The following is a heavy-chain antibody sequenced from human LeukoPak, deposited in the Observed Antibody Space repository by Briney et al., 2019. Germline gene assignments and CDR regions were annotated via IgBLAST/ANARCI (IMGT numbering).Heavy chain of an antibody. CDR3: ARGGGSYHVGDY. Sequence: SVKVSCKASGGTFSSYAISWVRQAPGQGLEWMGRIIPILGIANYAQKFQGRVTITADKSTSTAYMELSSLRSDDTAVYYCARGGGSYHVGDYWGQGTLVTVSS. J-gene: IGHJ4*02. CDR2: IIPILGIA. V-gene: IGHV1-69*04. D-gene: IGHD1-26*01. CDR1: GGTFSSYA.